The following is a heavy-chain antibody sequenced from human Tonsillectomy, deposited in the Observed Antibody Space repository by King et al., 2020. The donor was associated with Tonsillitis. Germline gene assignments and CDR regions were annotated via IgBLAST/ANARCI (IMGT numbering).Heavy chain of an antibody. D-gene: IGHD1-26*01. CDR1: GGSFSSSSYY. Sequence: LQLQESGPGLVKPSETLSLTCPVSGGSFSSSSYYWGWIRQPPGQGLEWIGGIYYTGNTYYNPSLKSRVTISVDTSKNQFSLRVSSVTAADTAVYYCARREGPFDYWGQGTLVTVSS. CDR2: IYYTGNT. CDR3: ARREGPFDY. V-gene: IGHV4-39*01. J-gene: IGHJ4*02.